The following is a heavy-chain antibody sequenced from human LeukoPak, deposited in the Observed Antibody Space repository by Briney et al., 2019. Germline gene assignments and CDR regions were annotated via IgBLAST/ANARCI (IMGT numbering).Heavy chain of an antibody. CDR3: ARQTGSGLFILP. D-gene: IGHD3-10*01. Sequence: PSETLSLTCTVSGCSISSSRYYWGWIRQPPGKGLEWIGSIYYSGNTYYNASLEGQVPISMYPCKDQFCLRITSVTAAGTGVYYRARQTGSGLFILPGGQGTLVTVSS. CDR2: IYYSGNT. CDR1: GCSISSSRYY. V-gene: IGHV4-39*01. J-gene: IGHJ4*02.